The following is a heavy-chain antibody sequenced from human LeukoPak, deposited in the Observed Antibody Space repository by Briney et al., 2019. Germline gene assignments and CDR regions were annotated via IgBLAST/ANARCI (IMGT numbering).Heavy chain of an antibody. V-gene: IGHV3-48*01. J-gene: IGHJ4*02. CDR1: GFTLSSYS. D-gene: IGHD6-19*01. Sequence: AGGSLRLSCATSGFTLSSYSRNWVRQAPGKGLEWVSYISSGSTTIYYADSVKGRFTISRDNAKNSLYLQMNSLRAEDTAVYYCARDVEQWLVRVYYFDYWGQGTLVTVSS. CDR3: ARDVEQWLVRVYYFDY. CDR2: ISSGSTTI.